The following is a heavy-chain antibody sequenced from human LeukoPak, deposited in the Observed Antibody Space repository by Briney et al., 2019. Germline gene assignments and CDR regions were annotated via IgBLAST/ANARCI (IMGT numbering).Heavy chain of an antibody. CDR2: ISGSGGST. V-gene: IGHV3-23*01. J-gene: IGHJ2*01. CDR1: GLIFSSYA. Sequence: GGSLRLSCAASGLIFSSYAMSWVRQAPGKGLEWVSAISGSGGSTYYADSVKGRFTISRDNSKNTLYLQMNSLRAEDTAVYYCAKYTRDWYFDLWGRGTLVTVSS. CDR3: AKYTRDWYFDL. D-gene: IGHD2-2*02.